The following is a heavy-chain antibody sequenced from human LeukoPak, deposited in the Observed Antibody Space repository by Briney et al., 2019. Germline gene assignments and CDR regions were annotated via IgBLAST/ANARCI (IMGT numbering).Heavy chain of an antibody. D-gene: IGHD3-22*01. CDR3: AKDHHQRSYYDSSGYYATFDY. J-gene: IGHJ4*02. CDR1: GFTVSSNY. Sequence: GGSLRLSCAASGFTVSSNYMSWVRQAPGKGLEWVSAISGSGGSTYYADSVKGRFTISRDNSKNTLYLQMNSLRAEDTAVYYCAKDHHQRSYYDSSGYYATFDYWGQGTLVTVSS. CDR2: ISGSGGST. V-gene: IGHV3-23*01.